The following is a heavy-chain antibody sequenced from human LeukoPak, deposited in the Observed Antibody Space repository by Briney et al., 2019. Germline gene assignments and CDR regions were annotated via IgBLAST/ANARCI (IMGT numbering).Heavy chain of an antibody. J-gene: IGHJ4*02. CDR1: GYTFTSYG. Sequence: ASVKVSCKASGYTFTSYGISWVRQAPGQGLEWMGWISAYNGDTNYAQKLQGRVTMTTDTSTSTAYMELRSLRFDDTAVYYCARAVPGYYYDSSGYKLDYWGQGTLVAVSS. CDR2: ISAYNGDT. V-gene: IGHV1-18*01. CDR3: ARAVPGYYYDSSGYKLDY. D-gene: IGHD3-22*01.